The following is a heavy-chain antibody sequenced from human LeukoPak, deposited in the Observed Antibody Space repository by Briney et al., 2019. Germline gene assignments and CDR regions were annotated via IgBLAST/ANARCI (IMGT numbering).Heavy chain of an antibody. J-gene: IGHJ4*02. V-gene: IGHV3-74*01. CDR3: AKDSKVVPAASNIDY. D-gene: IGHD2-2*01. CDR1: GFTFSTFW. Sequence: GGSLRLSCATSGFTFSTFWMHWVRQAPGKGLVWVSRINHDGSSTNYADSVKGRFTISRDNSKNTLYLQMNSLRAEDTAVYYCAKDSKVVPAASNIDYWGQGTLVTVSS. CDR2: INHDGSST.